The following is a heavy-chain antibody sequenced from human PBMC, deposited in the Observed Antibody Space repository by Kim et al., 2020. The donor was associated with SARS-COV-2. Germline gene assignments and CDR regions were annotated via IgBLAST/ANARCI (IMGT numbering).Heavy chain of an antibody. Sequence: SETLSLTCTVSGGSISSSSYYWGWIRQPPGKGLEWIGSIYYSGSTYYNPSLKSRVTISEDTSKNQFSLKLSSVTAADTAVYYCARLQGWIQLWYFDYWGQGTLVTVSS. D-gene: IGHD5-18*01. CDR1: GGSISSSSYY. V-gene: IGHV4-39*01. J-gene: IGHJ4*02. CDR2: IYYSGST. CDR3: ARLQGWIQLWYFDY.